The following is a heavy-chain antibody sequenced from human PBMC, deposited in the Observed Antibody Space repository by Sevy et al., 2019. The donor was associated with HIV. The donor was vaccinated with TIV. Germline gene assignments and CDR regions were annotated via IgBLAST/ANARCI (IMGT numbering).Heavy chain of an antibody. D-gene: IGHD1-1*01. V-gene: IGHV5-51*01. J-gene: IGHJ6*02. CDR2: IFPGDSDT. CDR1: GYSFSTYW. Sequence: GESLKISCKGSGYSFSTYWIAWVRQMPGKGLELMGLIFPGDSDTRYSPSFQGQVTISADKSIRTSYLQWNSLKASDTAKYYCAGRGIQLRGSDYVYYGLDVWGQGTTVTVSS. CDR3: AGRGIQLRGSDYVYYGLDV.